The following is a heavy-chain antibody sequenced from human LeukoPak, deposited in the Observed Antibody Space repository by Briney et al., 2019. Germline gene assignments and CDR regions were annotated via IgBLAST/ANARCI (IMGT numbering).Heavy chain of an antibody. Sequence: PGGSLRLSCAASGFTFSSYEMNWVRQAPGKGLEWVSYISSSGSTIYYADSVKGRFTISRDNAKNSLYLQMNSLRAEDTAVYYCARDLFFVGERCFDWSGNYYGMDVWGKGTTVTVSS. V-gene: IGHV3-48*03. CDR2: ISSSGSTI. CDR3: ARDLFFVGERCFDWSGNYYGMDV. CDR1: GFTFSSYE. J-gene: IGHJ6*04. D-gene: IGHD3-9*01.